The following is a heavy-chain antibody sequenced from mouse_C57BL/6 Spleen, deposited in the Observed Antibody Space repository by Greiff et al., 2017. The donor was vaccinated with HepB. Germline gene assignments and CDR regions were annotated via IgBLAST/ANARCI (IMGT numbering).Heavy chain of an antibody. D-gene: IGHD1-1*01. CDR1: GFTFSDYY. Sequence: DVKLVESEGGLVQPGSSMKLSCTASGFTFSDYYMAWVRQVPEKGLEWVANINYDGSSTYYLDSLKSRFIISRDNAKNILYLQMSSLKSEDTATYYCARMGYGSSHWYFDVWGTGTTVTVSS. V-gene: IGHV5-16*01. CDR3: ARMGYGSSHWYFDV. J-gene: IGHJ1*03. CDR2: INYDGSST.